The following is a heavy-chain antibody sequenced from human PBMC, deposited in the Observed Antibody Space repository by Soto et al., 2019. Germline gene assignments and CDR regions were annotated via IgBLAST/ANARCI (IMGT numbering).Heavy chain of an antibody. J-gene: IGHJ6*02. CDR3: AKAGSGATVYNFYYGMDV. CDR1: GFTFSSYV. CDR2: ITGGGGAT. V-gene: IGHV3-23*01. Sequence: GGSLRLSCAASGFTFSSYVMSWVRQAPGKGLEWVSSITGGGGATYLADSVKGRFTISRDNSKNTLYLQMNSLRADDTAVYYCAKAGSGATVYNFYYGMDVWGQGTTVTVSS. D-gene: IGHD6-19*01.